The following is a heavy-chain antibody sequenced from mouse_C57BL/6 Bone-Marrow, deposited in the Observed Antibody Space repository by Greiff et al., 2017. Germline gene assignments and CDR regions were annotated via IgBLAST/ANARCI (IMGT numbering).Heavy chain of an antibody. Sequence: EVQLQQSGPGLVKPSQSLSLTCSVTGYSITSGYYWNWIRQFPGNKLEWMGYISYDGSNNYNPSLKNRISITRDTSKNQFFLKLNSVTTEDTATYYCAREYYYGSSYEGQYAMDYWGQGTSVTVSS. D-gene: IGHD1-1*01. J-gene: IGHJ4*01. CDR1: GYSITSGYY. V-gene: IGHV3-6*01. CDR3: AREYYYGSSYEGQYAMDY. CDR2: ISYDGSN.